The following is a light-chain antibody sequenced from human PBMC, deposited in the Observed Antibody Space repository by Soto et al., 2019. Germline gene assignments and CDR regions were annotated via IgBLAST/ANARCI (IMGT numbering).Light chain of an antibody. CDR2: WAS. CDR3: QQYYNTPRT. J-gene: IGKJ1*01. V-gene: IGKV4-1*01. CDR1: QSVLYSSNNKNY. Sequence: DIVMTQSPDSLAVSLGERATIDCRSSQSVLYSSNNKNYLAWYQQKPGQPPKLLIYWASTRESGVPDRFSGSGSGTDFTLTISSPQAEDVALYYCQQYYNTPRTFGVGTKVEI.